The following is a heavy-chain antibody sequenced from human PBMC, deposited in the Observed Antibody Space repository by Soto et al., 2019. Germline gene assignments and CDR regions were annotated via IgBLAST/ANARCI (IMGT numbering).Heavy chain of an antibody. CDR1: GGSFSGYY. CDR3: ARGILGGDFWSGYYSLYAMDD. V-gene: IGHV4-34*01. Sequence: SETLSLTCAVYGGSFSGYYWTWIRQSPGKGLEWIAEINHSGSTNYNPSLKSRVTISVDTSKNQFSLKLSSVTAADSAVYYCARGILGGDFWSGYYSLYAMDDWGQGTTVTVAS. D-gene: IGHD3-3*01. CDR2: INHSGST. J-gene: IGHJ6*02.